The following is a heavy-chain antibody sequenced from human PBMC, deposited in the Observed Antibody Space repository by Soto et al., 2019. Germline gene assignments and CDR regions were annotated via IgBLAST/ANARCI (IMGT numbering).Heavy chain of an antibody. Sequence: SETLSLTCTVSGGSISSSSYYWGWIRQPPGKGLEWIGSIYYSGSTYYNPSLKSRVTISVDTSKNQFSLKLSPVTAADTAVYYCARHLGVGYYDSSGYYPIDYWGQGTLVTVSS. J-gene: IGHJ4*02. CDR2: IYYSGST. V-gene: IGHV4-39*01. D-gene: IGHD3-22*01. CDR3: ARHLGVGYYDSSGYYPIDY. CDR1: GGSISSSSYY.